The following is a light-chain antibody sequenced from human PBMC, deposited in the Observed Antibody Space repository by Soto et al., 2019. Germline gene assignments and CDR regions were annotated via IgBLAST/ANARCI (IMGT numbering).Light chain of an antibody. Sequence: EIVLTQSPATLSLSPGERATLSCRASQSVSSYLAWYQQKPGQAPRLLIYDASNRATGIPARFSGSGSGTEFTLTISSLEPDDFAFYYCQQRSNWPLTFGVWTKVEIK. J-gene: IGKJ4*01. CDR1: QSVSSY. V-gene: IGKV3-11*01. CDR2: DAS. CDR3: QQRSNWPLT.